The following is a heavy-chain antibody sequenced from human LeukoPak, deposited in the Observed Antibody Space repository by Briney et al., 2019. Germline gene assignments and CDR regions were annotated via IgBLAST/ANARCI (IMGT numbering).Heavy chain of an antibody. CDR3: ASTTSLYYFDY. D-gene: IGHD2/OR15-2a*01. V-gene: IGHV1-69*04. CDR1: GGTFSSYA. CDR2: IIPILGIA. J-gene: IGHJ4*02. Sequence: ASVKVSCKASGGTFSSYAISWVRQAPGQGLEWMGRIIPILGIANYAQKFQGRVTITADKSTSTAYMELRSLRSDDTAVYYCASTTSLYYFDYWGQGTLVTVSS.